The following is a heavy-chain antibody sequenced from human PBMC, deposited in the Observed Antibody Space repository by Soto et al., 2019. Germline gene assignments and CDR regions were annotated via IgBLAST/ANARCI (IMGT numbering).Heavy chain of an antibody. J-gene: IGHJ6*02. Sequence: ASVKVSCKASGYTFTGYYMHWVRQAPGQGLEWMGWINPNSGGTNYAQKFQGRVTMTRDTSISTAYMELSRLRSDDTAVYYCAGGGGGGYDWAYYYYYYGMDVWGQGTTVTVSS. CDR2: INPNSGGT. V-gene: IGHV1-2*02. CDR1: GYTFTGYY. CDR3: AGGGGGGYDWAYYYYYYGMDV. D-gene: IGHD5-12*01.